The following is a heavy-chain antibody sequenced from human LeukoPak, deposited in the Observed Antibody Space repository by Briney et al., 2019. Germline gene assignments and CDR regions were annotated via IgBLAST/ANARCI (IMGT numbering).Heavy chain of an antibody. CDR2: ISSSSSYI. V-gene: IGHV3-21*01. CDR3: ARGGSSWYGDY. CDR1: GFTFSSYS. D-gene: IGHD6-13*01. Sequence: GGSLRLSCAVSGFTFSSYSMNWVRQAPGKGLEWVSSISSSSSYIYYADSVKGRFTISRDNAKNSLYLQMNSLRVEDTAVYYCARGGSSWYGDYWGQGTLVTVSS. J-gene: IGHJ4*02.